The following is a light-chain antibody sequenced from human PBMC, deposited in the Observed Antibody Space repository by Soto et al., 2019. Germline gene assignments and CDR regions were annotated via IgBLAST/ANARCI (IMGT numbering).Light chain of an antibody. J-gene: IGLJ1*01. CDR3: TSSTSGSLYV. CDR2: NVG. CDR1: SSDVGGYNY. V-gene: IGLV2-14*01. Sequence: QSVLTQAASVSGSPGQSITISCTGTSSDVGGYNYVSWYQQFPGKVPKLLIYNVGNRPSGVSNRFSGPKSGNTASLTISGLQAEDEADYFCTSSTSGSLYVFGTGTKVTVL.